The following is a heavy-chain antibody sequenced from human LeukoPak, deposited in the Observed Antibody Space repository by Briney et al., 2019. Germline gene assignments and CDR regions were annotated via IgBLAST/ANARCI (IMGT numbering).Heavy chain of an antibody. J-gene: IGHJ6*03. D-gene: IGHD6-13*01. Sequence: PGGSLRLSCAASGFTFSSYWMSWVRQAPGKGLEWVANIKQDGSEKYYVDSVKGRFTISRDNAKNSLYLQMNSLRAEDTALYYCARRVAYSSSWYVYYYYYMDVWGKGTTVTVSS. CDR3: ARRVAYSSSWYVYYYYYMDV. CDR2: IKQDGSEK. CDR1: GFTFSSYW. V-gene: IGHV3-7*03.